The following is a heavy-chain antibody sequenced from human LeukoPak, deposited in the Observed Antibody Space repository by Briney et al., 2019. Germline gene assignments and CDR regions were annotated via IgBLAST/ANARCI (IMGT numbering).Heavy chain of an antibody. Sequence: SETLSLTCAVYGGSFSGYYWSWIRQPPGKGLEWIGEINHSGSTNYNPSLKSRVTISVDTSKSQFSLKLSSVPAADTAVYYCAKLSGGSPTCKARRNYFDYWGQGTLVTVSS. V-gene: IGHV4-34*01. CDR3: AKLSGGSPTCKARRNYFDY. D-gene: IGHD2-15*01. CDR1: GGSFSGYY. CDR2: INHSGST. J-gene: IGHJ4*02.